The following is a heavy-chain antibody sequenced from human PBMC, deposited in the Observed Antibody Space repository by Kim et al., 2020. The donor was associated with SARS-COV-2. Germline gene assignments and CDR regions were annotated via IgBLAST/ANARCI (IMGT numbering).Heavy chain of an antibody. J-gene: IGHJ4*02. V-gene: IGHV5-51*01. D-gene: IGHD1-26*01. CDR3: ARGGTLFVY. CDR2: SDT. Sequence: SDTSYSPSFQGQVTISADKSISTAYLQWSSLKASDTAMYYCARGGTLFVYWGQGTLVTVSS.